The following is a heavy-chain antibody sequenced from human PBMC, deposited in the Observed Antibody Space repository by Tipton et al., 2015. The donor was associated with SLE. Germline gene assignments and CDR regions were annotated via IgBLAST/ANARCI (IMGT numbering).Heavy chain of an antibody. D-gene: IGHD3-10*01. J-gene: IGHJ4*02. CDR2: INHSGST. CDR3: AAGYYGSGSYYH. Sequence: TLSLTCAVYGGSFSGYYWSWIRQPPGKGLEWIGEINHSGSTNYNPSLKSRVTISVDTSKNQFSLNLSSVTAADTAVYYCAAGYYGSGSYYHWGQATLVTVSS. V-gene: IGHV4-34*01. CDR1: GGSFSGYY.